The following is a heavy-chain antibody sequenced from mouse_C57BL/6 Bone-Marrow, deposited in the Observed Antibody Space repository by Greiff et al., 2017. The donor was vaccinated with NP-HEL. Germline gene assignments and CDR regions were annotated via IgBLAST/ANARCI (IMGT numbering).Heavy chain of an antibody. CDR2: IDPSDSYT. CDR3: TRISSTTDY. CDR1: GYTFTSYW. Sequence: VQLQQPGAELVMPGASVKLSCKASGYTFTSYWMHWVKQRPGQGLEWIGEIDPSDSYTNYNQKFKGKSTLTVDKSSSTAYMQLSSLTSEDSAVYYCTRISSTTDYWGQGTTLTVSS. V-gene: IGHV1-69*01. D-gene: IGHD1-1*01. J-gene: IGHJ2*01.